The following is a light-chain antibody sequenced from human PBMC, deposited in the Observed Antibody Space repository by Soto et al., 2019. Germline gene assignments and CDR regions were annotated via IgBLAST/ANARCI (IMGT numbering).Light chain of an antibody. Sequence: QSVLAQPSSVSGSPGQSITISCTGTSTDVGGYNDVSWYQHHSGKAPKLLIYEVNNRPSGISDRFSCSKSVNTASLTISGLQAEDESDDYCGSYSSPDTPCVFGTGTKLTVL. J-gene: IGLJ1*01. CDR3: GSYSSPDTPCV. V-gene: IGLV2-14*01. CDR1: STDVGGYND. CDR2: EVN.